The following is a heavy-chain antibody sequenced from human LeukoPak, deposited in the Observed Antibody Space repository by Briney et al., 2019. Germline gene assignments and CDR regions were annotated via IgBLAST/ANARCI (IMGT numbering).Heavy chain of an antibody. CDR3: AKGHTAMITQDH. CDR1: GFTFSSYD. CDR2: ISYDGSSK. Sequence: GGSLRLSCAASGFTFSSYDMHWVRQAPGKGLEWVAVISYDGSSKYYADSVKGRFTISRDNSKNTLYLQMNSLRAEDTAVYYCAKGHTAMITQDHWGQGTPVTVSS. J-gene: IGHJ4*02. D-gene: IGHD1-20*01. V-gene: IGHV3-30*18.